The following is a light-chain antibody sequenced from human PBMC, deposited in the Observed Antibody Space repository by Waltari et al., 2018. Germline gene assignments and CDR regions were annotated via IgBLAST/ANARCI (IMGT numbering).Light chain of an antibody. CDR2: WAS. Sequence: DIEMTQSPDSLGVSLGERATITCKSSQSLFYSPKNKNYLAWYQQKRGQPPRLRIPWASTRESGVPDRFSGGGSGTYFTLTISSLQAEDVAVYYCHQYYTTPRTFGQGTKLEIK. V-gene: IGKV4-1*01. CDR1: QSLFYSPKNKNY. CDR3: HQYYTTPRT. J-gene: IGKJ2*01.